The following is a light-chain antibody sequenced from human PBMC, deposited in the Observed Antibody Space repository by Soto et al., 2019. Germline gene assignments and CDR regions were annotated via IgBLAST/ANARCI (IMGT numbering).Light chain of an antibody. CDR2: EVS. Sequence: QSALTQPPSASGSPGQSVTVSCTGTSSDVGGYNYVSWYQQHPGKAPKVMIYEVSKRPSGVPDLFSGSKSGNTASLTVSGLQAEDEADYYCSSYAGSNNWVFGRGTKLTVL. CDR1: SSDVGGYNY. CDR3: SSYAGSNNWV. J-gene: IGLJ3*02. V-gene: IGLV2-8*01.